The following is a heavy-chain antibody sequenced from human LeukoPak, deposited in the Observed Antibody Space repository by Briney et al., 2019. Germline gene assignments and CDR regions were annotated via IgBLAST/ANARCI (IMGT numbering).Heavy chain of an antibody. J-gene: IGHJ4*02. CDR3: ARDRIGHDFWSGSSSSPFDY. Sequence: ASVKVSCKASRGTFSSYAISWVRQAPGQGLEWMGRIIPIFGTANYAQKFQGRVTITTDESTSTAYMELSSLRSEDTAVYYCARDRIGHDFWSGSSSSPFDYWGQGTLVTVSS. CDR2: IIPIFGTA. CDR1: RGTFSSYA. D-gene: IGHD3-3*01. V-gene: IGHV1-69*05.